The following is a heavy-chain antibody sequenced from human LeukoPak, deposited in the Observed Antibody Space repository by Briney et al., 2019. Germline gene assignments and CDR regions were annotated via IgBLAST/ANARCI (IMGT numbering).Heavy chain of an antibody. CDR2: FSFNGEST. J-gene: IGHJ6*03. CDR3: AKGGYSNGRYYYYYMDV. V-gene: IGHV3-23*01. Sequence: GGSLRLSCAASGFTFSSYAMTWVRQAPGKGLEWVSSFSFNGESTYYADSAKGRFTISRDNSKNTLYLQMNSLKAEDTAVYYCAKGGYSNGRYYYYYMDVWGEGTTVTVSS. CDR1: GFTFSSYA. D-gene: IGHD5-18*01.